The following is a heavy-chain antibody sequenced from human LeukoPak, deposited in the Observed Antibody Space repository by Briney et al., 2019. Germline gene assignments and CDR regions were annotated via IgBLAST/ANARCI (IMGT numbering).Heavy chain of an antibody. CDR1: GFTFSSYW. Sequence: GGSLRLSCAASGFTFSSYWMSWVRQAPGKGLEWVANIKQDGSEKYYVDSVKGRFTISRDNAKNSLYLQMNSLRAEDTAEYYCARPGQEVRGVLFDYWGQGTLVTVSS. J-gene: IGHJ4*02. CDR3: ARPGQEVRGVLFDY. V-gene: IGHV3-7*01. CDR2: IKQDGSEK. D-gene: IGHD3-10*01.